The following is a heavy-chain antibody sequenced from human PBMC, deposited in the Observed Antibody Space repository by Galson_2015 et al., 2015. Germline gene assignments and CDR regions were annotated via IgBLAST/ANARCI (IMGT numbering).Heavy chain of an antibody. Sequence: SLRLSCAASGFTFSSYSMNWVRQAPGKGLEWVSSISSASTYIFYADSVKGRFTNSRDNAKNSVYLQMYSLRAEDTAVYYCARILGHQLQKRAYYYYMDVWGKGTAVTVSS. V-gene: IGHV3-21*01. J-gene: IGHJ6*03. D-gene: IGHD2-2*01. CDR1: GFTFSSYS. CDR3: ARILGHQLQKRAYYYYMDV. CDR2: ISSASTYI.